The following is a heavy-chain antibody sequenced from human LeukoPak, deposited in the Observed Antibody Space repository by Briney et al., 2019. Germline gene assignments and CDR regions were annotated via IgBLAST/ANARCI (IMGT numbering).Heavy chain of an antibody. V-gene: IGHV4-38-2*02. CDR1: GYSISSGYF. J-gene: IGHJ4*02. CDR2: IDHSGTT. D-gene: IGHD1-7*01. Sequence: SETLSLTCTVSGYSISSGYFWGWIRQSPGKGLEWIGSIDHSGTTYYNPSLKSRGSISVDTSKNKFPLKLSSVTAADTAVYYCARDFGTGTSDHWGQGTLVTVSS. CDR3: ARDFGTGTSDH.